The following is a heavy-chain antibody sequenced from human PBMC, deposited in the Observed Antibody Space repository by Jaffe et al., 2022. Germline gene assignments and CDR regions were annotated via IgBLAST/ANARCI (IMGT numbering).Heavy chain of an antibody. CDR1: GYSISSGYY. CDR2: IYHSGST. CDR3: ARVNSSSWYAQWYFDL. Sequence: QVQLQESGPGLVKPSETLSLTCAVSGYSISSGYYWGWIRQPPGKGLEWIGSIYHSGSTYYNPSLKSRVTISVDTSKNQFSLKLSSVTAADTAVYYCARVNSSSWYAQWYFDLWGRGTLVTVSS. D-gene: IGHD6-13*01. V-gene: IGHV4-38-2*01. J-gene: IGHJ2*01.